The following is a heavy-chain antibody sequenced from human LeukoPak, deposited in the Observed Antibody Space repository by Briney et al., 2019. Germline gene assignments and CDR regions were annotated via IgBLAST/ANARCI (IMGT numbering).Heavy chain of an antibody. Sequence: GGSLRLSCAASGFTFSSYGMQWVRQAPGKGLEWVAFIRYDGSSKYYADSVKGRFTISRDNSKNTLYLQMNSLRAEDTAVYYCAKGGKYFDYWSQGTLVTVSS. V-gene: IGHV3-30*02. CDR3: AKGGKYFDY. D-gene: IGHD3-16*01. J-gene: IGHJ4*02. CDR2: IRYDGSSK. CDR1: GFTFSSYG.